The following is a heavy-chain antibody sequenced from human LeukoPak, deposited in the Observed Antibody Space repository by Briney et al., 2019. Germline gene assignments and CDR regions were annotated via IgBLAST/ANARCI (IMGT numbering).Heavy chain of an antibody. CDR2: MTYDGSNQ. V-gene: IGHV3-30*03. Sequence: GGSLRLSCEASGFTFSSYGMHWVRQAPGKGLEWVAAMTYDGSNQNYADSVKGRFTISRENSRNTLHLQMDSLRVEDTAVYYCARDTDDILTGYPDYWGQGTLVTVSS. D-gene: IGHD3-9*01. CDR1: GFTFSSYG. J-gene: IGHJ4*02. CDR3: ARDTDDILTGYPDY.